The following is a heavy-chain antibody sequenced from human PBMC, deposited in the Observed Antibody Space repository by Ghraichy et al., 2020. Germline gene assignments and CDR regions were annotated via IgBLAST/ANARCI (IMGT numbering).Heavy chain of an antibody. D-gene: IGHD3-10*01. CDR3: AKDHSRGGITMVRRKNWFDP. CDR2: ISGSGGST. V-gene: IGHV3-23*01. CDR1: GFTFSSYA. Sequence: GGSLRLSCAASGFTFSSYAMSWVRQAPGKGLEWVSAISGSGGSTYYADSVKGRFTISRDNSKNTLYLQMNSLRAEDTAVYYCAKDHSRGGITMVRRKNWFDPWGQGTLVTVSS. J-gene: IGHJ5*02.